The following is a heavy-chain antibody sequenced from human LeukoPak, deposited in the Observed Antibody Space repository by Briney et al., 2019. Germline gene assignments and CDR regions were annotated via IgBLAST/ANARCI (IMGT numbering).Heavy chain of an antibody. J-gene: IGHJ4*02. CDR1: GFTFSSYW. D-gene: IGHD1-1*01. V-gene: IGHV3-49*04. CDR2: IRSKAYGETA. CDR3: TRDRGAYNLYDY. Sequence: GGSLRLSCAASGFTFSSYWMSWVRQAPGKGLEWVGFIRSKAYGETADYAASVKGRLTISRDDSKAIAYLQMNSLKTEDTAVYHCTRDRGAYNLYDYWGQGTLVTVSS.